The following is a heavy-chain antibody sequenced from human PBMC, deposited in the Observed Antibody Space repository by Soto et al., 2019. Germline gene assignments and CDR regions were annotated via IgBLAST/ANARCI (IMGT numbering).Heavy chain of an antibody. Sequence: EVQLVESGGGLVKPGGSLRLSCAASGFTFSSYSMNWVRQAPGKGLEWVSSISSSSSYIYYADSVKGRFTISRDNAKNSLYLQMNSLRDEDTAVYACAREGVPHGSAPYKYYGMDVWGQGTTVTVSS. CDR3: AREGVPHGSAPYKYYGMDV. D-gene: IGHD3-10*01. J-gene: IGHJ6*02. CDR2: ISSSSSYI. CDR1: GFTFSSYS. V-gene: IGHV3-21*01.